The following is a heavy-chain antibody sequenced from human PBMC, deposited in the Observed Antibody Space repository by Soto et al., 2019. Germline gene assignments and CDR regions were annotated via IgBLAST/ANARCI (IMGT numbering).Heavy chain of an antibody. CDR3: ARVAHCGGDCSLFDY. CDR2: IIPIFGTA. D-gene: IGHD2-21*02. CDR1: GGTFSSYA. V-gene: IGHV1-69*01. Sequence: QVQLVQSGAEVTKPGSSVKVSCKASGGTFSSYAISWVRQAPGQGLEWMGGIIPIFGTANYAQKFQGRVTITADESTSTAYMELSSLRSEDTAVYYCARVAHCGGDCSLFDYWGQGTLVTVSS. J-gene: IGHJ4*02.